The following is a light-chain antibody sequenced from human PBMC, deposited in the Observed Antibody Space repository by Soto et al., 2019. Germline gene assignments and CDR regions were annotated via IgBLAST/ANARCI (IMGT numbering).Light chain of an antibody. V-gene: IGLV1-44*01. J-gene: IGLJ1*01. CDR3: AAWDDSLYGYV. Sequence: QSVLTQPPSASGTPGQRVTISCSGGSSNIGTNAVNWYQQLPGTAPKLLIYNNNQRPSGVPDRFSGSKSGTSASLAISGLQSEDEADYYCAAWDDSLYGYVCGTGTKVTVL. CDR1: SSNIGTNA. CDR2: NNN.